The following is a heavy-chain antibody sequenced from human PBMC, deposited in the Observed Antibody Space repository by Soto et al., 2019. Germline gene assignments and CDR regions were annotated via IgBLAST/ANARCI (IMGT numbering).Heavy chain of an antibody. CDR3: ARREGSGSFYYGMDV. D-gene: IGHD3-10*01. CDR1: GGSISSYY. Sequence: PSETLSLTCTVSGGSISSYYWSWIRQPPGKGLEWIGYIYYSGSTNYNPSLKSRVTISVDTSKNQFSLKLSSVTAADMAVYYCARREGSGSFYYGMDVWGQGTTVTSP. CDR2: IYYSGST. V-gene: IGHV4-59*08. J-gene: IGHJ6*02.